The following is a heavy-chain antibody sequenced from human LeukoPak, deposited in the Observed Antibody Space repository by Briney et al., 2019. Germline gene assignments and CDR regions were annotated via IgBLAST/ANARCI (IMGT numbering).Heavy chain of an antibody. J-gene: IGHJ4*02. D-gene: IGHD3-22*01. Sequence: GGSLRLSCAASGFTFSNYALNWVRQAPGKGLEWVSSVSDSGDSTYYADSVKGRFTISRDNSKNTLYLQMNSLRAEDTAVYYCAKDQGGDTSGYPEHYWGQGTLVTVSS. CDR3: AKDQGGDTSGYPEHY. CDR2: VSDSGDST. CDR1: GFTFSNYA. V-gene: IGHV3-23*01.